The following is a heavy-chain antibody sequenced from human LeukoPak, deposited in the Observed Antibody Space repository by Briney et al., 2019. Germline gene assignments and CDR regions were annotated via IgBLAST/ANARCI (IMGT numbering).Heavy chain of an antibody. CDR2: INPNSGGT. Sequence: ASVKVSCKASGYTFTGYYMHWVRQAPGQGLEWMGWINPNSGGTNYAQKFQGRVTMTRDTSISTAYMELSRLRSDDTAVYYCARAGPIAAAAHNWFDPWGQGTLVTVSS. J-gene: IGHJ5*02. CDR1: GYTFTGYY. CDR3: ARAGPIAAAAHNWFDP. V-gene: IGHV1-2*02. D-gene: IGHD6-13*01.